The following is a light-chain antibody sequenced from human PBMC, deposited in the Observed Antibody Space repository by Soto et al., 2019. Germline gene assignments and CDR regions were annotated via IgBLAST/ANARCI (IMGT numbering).Light chain of an antibody. J-gene: IGLJ2*01. CDR1: SSNIGSNY. V-gene: IGLV1-47*01. CDR2: RNN. Sequence: QSVLTQAPSASGTPGQRVTISCSGSSSNIGSNYVYWYQQLSGTAPKLLIYRNNQRPSGVPDRFSGSKSGTSASLAISGLRSEDEADYYCATWDDSLSAHVVFGGGTQLTVL. CDR3: ATWDDSLSAHVV.